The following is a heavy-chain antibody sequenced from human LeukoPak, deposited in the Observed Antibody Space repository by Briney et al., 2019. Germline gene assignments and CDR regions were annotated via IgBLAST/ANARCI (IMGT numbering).Heavy chain of an antibody. CDR3: AKGRWRNLYYYDSSGYDDDY. Sequence: GASVKVSCKASGYTFTSYDINWVRQATGQGLEWMGWMNPNSGNTGYAQKFQGRVTMTRNTSISTAYMELSSLRSEDTAVYYCAKGRWRNLYYYDSSGYDDDYWCQGTLVTVSS. CDR2: MNPNSGNT. CDR1: GYTFTSYD. D-gene: IGHD3-22*01. J-gene: IGHJ4*02. V-gene: IGHV1-8*01.